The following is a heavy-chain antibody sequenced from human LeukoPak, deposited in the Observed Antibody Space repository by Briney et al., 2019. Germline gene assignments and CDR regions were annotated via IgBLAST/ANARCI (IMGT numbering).Heavy chain of an antibody. J-gene: IGHJ4*02. CDR1: GFTFSSYW. CDR3: ASAGGDSRSPLPFYY. D-gene: IGHD6-6*01. CDR2: IKQDGSEK. Sequence: HPGGSLRLSCAASGFTFSSYWMSWVRRAPGKGLEWVANIKQDGSEKYYVDSVKGRFTISRDNAENSLFLQMNSLRAEDTAVYFCASAGGDSRSPLPFYYWGQGTLVTVSS. V-gene: IGHV3-7*03.